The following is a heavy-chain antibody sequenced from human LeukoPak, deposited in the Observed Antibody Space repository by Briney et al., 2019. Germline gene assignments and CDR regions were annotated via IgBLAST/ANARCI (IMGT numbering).Heavy chain of an antibody. CDR3: ARGVASNRYYFDY. CDR1: GYTFTSYA. D-gene: IGHD5-12*01. J-gene: IGHJ4*02. V-gene: IGHV1-3*01. Sequence: ASVKVSCKASGYTFTSYAMHWVRQAPGQRLEWMGWINAGNGNTKYSQKFQGRVTITRDTSASTAYMELSSLRSEDTAVYSCARGVASNRYYFDYWGQGTLVTVSS. CDR2: INAGNGNT.